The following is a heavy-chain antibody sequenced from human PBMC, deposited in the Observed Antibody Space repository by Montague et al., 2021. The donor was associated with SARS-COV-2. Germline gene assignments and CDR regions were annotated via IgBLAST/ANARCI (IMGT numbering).Heavy chain of an antibody. CDR3: ARGRGLAVLFDFYYYGMDV. J-gene: IGHJ6*02. D-gene: IGHD3-3*02. V-gene: IGHV4-34*01. Sequence: SETLSLTCAVNGGSFSGYYWTWIRQPPGKGLEWIGENNYSGSTNYNPSLKSRVTMSVDMSKNQFSLKLRSVTAADTAVYYCARGRGLAVLFDFYYYGMDVWGQGTTVTVS. CDR1: GGSFSGYY. CDR2: NNYSGST.